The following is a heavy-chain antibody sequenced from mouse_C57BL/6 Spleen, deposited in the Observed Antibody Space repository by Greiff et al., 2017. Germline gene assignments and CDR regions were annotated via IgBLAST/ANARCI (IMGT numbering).Heavy chain of an antibody. V-gene: IGHV1-80*01. J-gene: IGHJ3*01. CDR3: ARDDYDEGGFAY. D-gene: IGHD2-4*01. CDR1: GYAFSSYW. Sequence: VKLQESGAELVKPGASVKISCKASGYAFSSYWMNWVKQRPGQGLEWIGQIFPGDGDTNYNGKFKGKATLTADKSSSTAYMQLSSLTSEDSAVYFSARDDYDEGGFAYWGQGTLVTVSA. CDR2: IFPGDGDT.